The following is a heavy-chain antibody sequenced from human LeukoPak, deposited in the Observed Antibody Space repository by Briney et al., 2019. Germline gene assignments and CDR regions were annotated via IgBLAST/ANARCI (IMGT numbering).Heavy chain of an antibody. Sequence: ASVKVSCKATSRISWVRQAPGQGLEWMGWISAYNGNTNYAQKLQGRVTMTTDTSTSTAYMELRSLRSDDTAVYYCARRDDYGDYWGQGTLVTVSS. CDR3: ARRDDYGDY. CDR2: ISAYNGNT. V-gene: IGHV1-18*01. J-gene: IGHJ4*02. CDR1: TSR.